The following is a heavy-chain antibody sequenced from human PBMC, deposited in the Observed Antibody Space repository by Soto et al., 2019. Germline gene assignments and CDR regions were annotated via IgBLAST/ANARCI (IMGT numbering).Heavy chain of an antibody. D-gene: IGHD1-20*01. J-gene: IGHJ6*02. CDR2: MHSSGYI. Sequence: SETLSLTCTVSGGSISGYYWNWIRQPAGKGLEWIGRMHSSGYINYNSSLRSRVSMSVNASKSQISLKLTSVTAADTAVYYCARTRDNNINYYYALDVWGPGTTVTVSS. V-gene: IGHV4-4*07. CDR3: ARTRDNNINYYYALDV. CDR1: GGSISGYY.